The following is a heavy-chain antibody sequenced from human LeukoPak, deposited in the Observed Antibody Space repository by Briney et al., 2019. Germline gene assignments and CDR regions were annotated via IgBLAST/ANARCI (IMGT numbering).Heavy chain of an antibody. Sequence: ASVKVSCKASGYTFTTYGISWVRQAPGQGLEWMGWISAYNNNTKNARKFQGRVTMTTDTSTSTAYMELRSLRSDDTAVYYCARRLERHHDFDYWGQGTRSPSPQ. CDR1: GYTFTTYG. D-gene: IGHD1-1*01. J-gene: IGHJ4*02. CDR2: ISAYNNNT. CDR3: ARRLERHHDFDY. V-gene: IGHV1-18*01.